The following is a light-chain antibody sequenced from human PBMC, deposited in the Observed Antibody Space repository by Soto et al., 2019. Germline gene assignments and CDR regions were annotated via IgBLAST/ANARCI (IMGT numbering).Light chain of an antibody. V-gene: IGKV1-5*03. CDR1: QSLGSW. CDR3: QQYSSYPWT. J-gene: IGKJ1*01. CDR2: KAS. Sequence: DIQMTQSPSTLSASVGDRVSITCRASQSLGSWLAWYQQKPGKAPKVLIYKASSLEGGVPSRFSGSESGTEFTLTISSLQPDDSATYYGQQYSSYPWTFGQGTKVEIK.